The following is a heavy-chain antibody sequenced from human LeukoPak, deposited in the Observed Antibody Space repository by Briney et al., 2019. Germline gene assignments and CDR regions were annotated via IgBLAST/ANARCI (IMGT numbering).Heavy chain of an antibody. Sequence: SETLSLTCAVYGGSFSGYYWSWIRQPPGKGLEWIGEINHSGSTNYNPSLKSRVTISVDTSKNQFSLKLSSVTAADTAVYYCARGGRWLQSGYFDYRGQGTLVTVSS. J-gene: IGHJ4*02. V-gene: IGHV4-34*01. CDR1: GGSFSGYY. CDR2: INHSGST. D-gene: IGHD5-24*01. CDR3: ARGGRWLQSGYFDY.